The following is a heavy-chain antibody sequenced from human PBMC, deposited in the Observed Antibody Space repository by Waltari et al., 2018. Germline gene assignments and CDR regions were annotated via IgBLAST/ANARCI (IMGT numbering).Heavy chain of an antibody. Sequence: EVQLVESGGGLVQPGGSLRLSCAASGFTFSSYSMNWVRQAPGKGLEWVSYISSSSSTIYYADSVKGRFTISRDNAKNSLYLQMNSLRAEDTAVYYCARGEAAAGTVYFDYWGQGTLVTVSS. CDR1: GFTFSSYS. D-gene: IGHD6-13*01. CDR2: ISSSSSTI. CDR3: ARGEAAAGTVYFDY. J-gene: IGHJ4*02. V-gene: IGHV3-48*04.